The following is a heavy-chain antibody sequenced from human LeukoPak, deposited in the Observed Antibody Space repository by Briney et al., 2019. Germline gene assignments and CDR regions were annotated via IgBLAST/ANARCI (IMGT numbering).Heavy chain of an antibody. D-gene: IGHD3-10*01. CDR3: AKATTGVAGVLWYENDY. J-gene: IGHJ4*02. CDR1: GFTFSSYA. Sequence: PGGSLRLSCAASGFTFSSYAMSWVRQAPGKGLEWVSAISGSGGSTYYADSVKGRFTISRDNSKNTRYLQMNSLRAEDTAVYYCAKATTGVAGVLWYENDYWGQGTLVTVSS. V-gene: IGHV3-23*01. CDR2: ISGSGGST.